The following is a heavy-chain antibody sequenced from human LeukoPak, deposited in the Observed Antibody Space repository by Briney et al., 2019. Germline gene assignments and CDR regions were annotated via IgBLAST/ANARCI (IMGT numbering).Heavy chain of an antibody. CDR2: IYYSGST. J-gene: IGHJ4*02. Sequence: SETLSLTCTVSGGSISSYYWSWIRQPPGKGLEWIGYIYYSGSTNYNPSPKSRVTISVDTSKNQFSLKLSSVTAADTAVYYCARRGNHGYSYGYYFDYWGQGTLVTVSS. CDR3: ARRGNHGYSYGYYFDY. D-gene: IGHD5-18*01. CDR1: GGSISSYY. V-gene: IGHV4-59*08.